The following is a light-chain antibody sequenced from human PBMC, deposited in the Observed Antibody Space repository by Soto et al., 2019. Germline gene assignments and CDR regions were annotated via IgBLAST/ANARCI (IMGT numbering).Light chain of an antibody. CDR3: CSYAGAGTVV. J-gene: IGLJ2*01. Sequence: QSVLTQPASVSGSPGQSITISCTGTSSDVGSYNLVSWYQQHPGTAPKLIIYEGTKRPSGVSNRFSGSKSGNTASLTSSGLQAEDDAEYHCCSYAGAGTVVFGGGTKLTVL. V-gene: IGLV2-23*01. CDR2: EGT. CDR1: SSDVGSYNL.